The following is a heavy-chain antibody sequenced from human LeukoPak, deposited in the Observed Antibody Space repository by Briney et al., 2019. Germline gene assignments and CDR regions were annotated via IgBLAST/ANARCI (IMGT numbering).Heavy chain of an antibody. CDR3: AREVYYDYVWGGYRWHYFDY. D-gene: IGHD3-16*02. CDR2: MNPNSGNT. V-gene: IGHV1-8*03. J-gene: IGHJ4*02. Sequence: GASVKVSCKASGYTFTSYDINWVRQATGQGLEWMGWMNPNSGNTGYAQKFQGRVTITRNTSISTAYMELSSLRSEDTAVYYCAREVYYDYVWGGYRWHYFDYWGQGTLVTVSS. CDR1: GYTFTSYD.